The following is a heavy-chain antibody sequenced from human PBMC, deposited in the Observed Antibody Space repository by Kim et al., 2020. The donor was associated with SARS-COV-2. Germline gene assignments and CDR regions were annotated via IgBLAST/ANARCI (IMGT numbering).Heavy chain of an antibody. CDR3: ARVGHDYGDSRSNY. Sequence: SETLSLTCAVSGGSISSSNWWSWVRQPPGKGLEWIGEIYHSGSTNYNPSLKSRVTISVDKSKNQFSLKLSSVTAADTAVYYCARVGHDYGDSRSNYWGQGTLVTVSS. CDR2: IYHSGST. CDR1: GGSISSSNW. J-gene: IGHJ4*02. V-gene: IGHV4-4*02. D-gene: IGHD4-17*01.